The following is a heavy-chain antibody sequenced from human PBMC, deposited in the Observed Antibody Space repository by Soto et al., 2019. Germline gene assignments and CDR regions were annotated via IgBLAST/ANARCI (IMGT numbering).Heavy chain of an antibody. CDR2: IKSKTDGGTR. CDR1: GFTFSNAW. V-gene: IGHV3-15*01. Sequence: GGSLRLSCAASGFTFSNAWMSWVRQAPGKGLEWVGRIKSKTDGGTRDYAAPVKGRFTISRDESKNTLYLQMNSLKTEDTAVYYCTTDPPYESSGYAAFDIWGQGTMGTVSS. CDR3: TTDPPYESSGYAAFDI. D-gene: IGHD3-22*01. J-gene: IGHJ3*02.